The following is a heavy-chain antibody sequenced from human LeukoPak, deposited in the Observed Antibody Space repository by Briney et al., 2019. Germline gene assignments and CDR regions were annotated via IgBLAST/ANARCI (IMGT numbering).Heavy chain of an antibody. Sequence: SETPSLTCTVSGGSISSYYWSWIRQPPGKGLEWIGYIYYSGSTNYNPSLKSRVTISVDTSKNQFSLKLSSVTAADTAVYYCARATYSSGWGTSDYWGQGTLVTASS. CDR1: GGSISSYY. CDR3: ARATYSSGWGTSDY. D-gene: IGHD6-19*01. V-gene: IGHV4-59*01. CDR2: IYYSGST. J-gene: IGHJ4*02.